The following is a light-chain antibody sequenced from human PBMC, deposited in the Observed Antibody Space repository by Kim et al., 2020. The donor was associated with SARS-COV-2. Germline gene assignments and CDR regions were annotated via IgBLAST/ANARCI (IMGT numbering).Light chain of an antibody. CDR2: YDS. CDR3: QVWDNSGDHPV. V-gene: IGLV3-21*04. Sequence: SYELTQPPSVSVAPGKTATITCGGNNIGGKSVHWHQQRPGQAPVLVIYYDSDRPSGIPERFSGSNSGNTATLTISRVEAGDEADYYCQVWDNSGDHPVFGGGTQLTVL. CDR1: NIGGKS. J-gene: IGLJ3*02.